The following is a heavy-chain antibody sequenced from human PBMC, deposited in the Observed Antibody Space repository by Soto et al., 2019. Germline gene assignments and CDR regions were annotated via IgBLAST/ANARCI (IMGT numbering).Heavy chain of an antibody. CDR3: ARQPWRHQPGYYYYYMDV. D-gene: IGHD6-13*01. Sequence: GGSLRLSCAASGFTFSSYSMHWVRQAPGKGLEWVAVIWYDGSNKYYADYVKGRFTISRYNSKNKLYLQMNSLRTEDKAGYYCARQPWRHQPGYYYYYMDVWGKGTTVTVSS. CDR2: IWYDGSNK. CDR1: GFTFSSYS. V-gene: IGHV3-33*01. J-gene: IGHJ6*03.